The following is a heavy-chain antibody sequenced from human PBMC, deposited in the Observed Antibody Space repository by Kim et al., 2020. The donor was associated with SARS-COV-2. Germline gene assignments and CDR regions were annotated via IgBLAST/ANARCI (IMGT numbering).Heavy chain of an antibody. V-gene: IGHV1-69*04. Sequence: SVKVSCKTSGVTFTNYAFSWVRQAPRQGLEWMGRIIPINGIATYAQQFRGRITITADTATTTAHMELSSLSSEDTAVYYCTRDWDDGGVMADLWGQGTLVTVSS. D-gene: IGHD3-16*01. CDR3: TRDWDDGGVMADL. CDR1: GVTFTNYA. J-gene: IGHJ5*02. CDR2: IIPINGIA.